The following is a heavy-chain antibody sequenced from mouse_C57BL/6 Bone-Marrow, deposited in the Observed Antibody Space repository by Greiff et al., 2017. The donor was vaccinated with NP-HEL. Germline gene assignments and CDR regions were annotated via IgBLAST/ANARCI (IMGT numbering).Heavy chain of an antibody. J-gene: IGHJ4*01. CDR1: GFTFSDYY. CDR2: ISNGGGST. CDR3: ARPYYVAMDY. Sequence: EVQVVESGGGLVQPGGSLKLSCAASGFTFSDYYMYWVRQTPEKRLEWVAYISNGGGSTYYPDTVKGRFTLSRDNAKNTLYLQMSPLKSEDTDMYYCARPYYVAMDYWGQGTSVTVSS. V-gene: IGHV5-12*01. D-gene: IGHD2-10*01.